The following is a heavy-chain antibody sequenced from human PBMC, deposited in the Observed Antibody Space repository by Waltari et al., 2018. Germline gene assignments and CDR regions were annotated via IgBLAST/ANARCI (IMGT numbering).Heavy chain of an antibody. CDR1: GFTFSSYS. Sequence: EVQLVESGGGLVKPGGSLRLSCAASGFTFSSYSMNWVRHAPGKGLELVSSISSSSSYIYYADSVKGRFTISRDNAKNSLYLQMNSLRAEDTAVYYCARDPRGNYDFWSGYYYFDYWGQGTLVTVSS. V-gene: IGHV3-21*01. CDR3: ARDPRGNYDFWSGYYYFDY. CDR2: ISSSSSYI. J-gene: IGHJ4*02. D-gene: IGHD3-3*01.